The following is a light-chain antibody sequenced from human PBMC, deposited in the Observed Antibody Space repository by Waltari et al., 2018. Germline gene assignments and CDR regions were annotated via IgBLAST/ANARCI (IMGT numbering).Light chain of an antibody. V-gene: IGKV4-1*01. CDR1: QSVLYSSNNYSY. J-gene: IGKJ1*01. Sequence: DIVMTQSPDSLAVSLGARDTIHGKSSQSVLYSSNNYSYLAWYQQKLGQPPKLLIYWASTRESGVPARFSGSGSGTEFNFTISSLQPDDFAVYHCQQYNSSPPTFGQGTKVEIK. CDR2: WAS. CDR3: QQYNSSPPT.